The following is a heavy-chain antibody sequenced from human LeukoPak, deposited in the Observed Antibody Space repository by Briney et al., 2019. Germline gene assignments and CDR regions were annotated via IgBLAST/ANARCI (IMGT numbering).Heavy chain of an antibody. Sequence: GGSLRLSCAASGFTFSDHYMSWIRQAPGGGLEWVSFISTGSTYRDYVASVKGRFTISRDNSKNTLYLQLNSLRAEDTAVYYCAKKGIAAADSFDYWGQGTLVTVSS. CDR1: GFTFSDHY. CDR3: AKKGIAAADSFDY. CDR2: ISTGSTYR. J-gene: IGHJ4*02. V-gene: IGHV3-11*03. D-gene: IGHD6-13*01.